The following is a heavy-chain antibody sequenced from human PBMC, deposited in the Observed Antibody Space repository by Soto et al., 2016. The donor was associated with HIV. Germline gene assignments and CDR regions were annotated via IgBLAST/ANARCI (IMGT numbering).Heavy chain of an antibody. V-gene: IGHV3-74*01. CDR3: ACTGGQIGSGTYHTD. CDR2: INVDGRST. CDR1: GFTFSNFW. D-gene: IGHD3-10*01. J-gene: IGHJ4*02. Sequence: EVQLVESGGDLVQPGGSLRLSCAASGFTFSNFWMHWVRQVPGKGLVWLSYINVDGRSTTYADSVKGRFTISRDNAKNTVYLQMNSLRPEDTAVYYCACTGGQIGSGTYHTDWGQGTLVTVSS.